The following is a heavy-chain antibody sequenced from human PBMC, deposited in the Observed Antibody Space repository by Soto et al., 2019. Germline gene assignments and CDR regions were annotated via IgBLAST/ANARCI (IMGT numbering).Heavy chain of an antibody. CDR1: GCTFTSYY. Sequence: ASVKVSCKASGCTFTSYYMHWVRQAPGQGLEWMGIINPSGGSTSYAQKFQGRVTMTRDTSTSTVYMELSSLRSEDTAVYYCVVASSAGVRPRAPYWGQGTLVTVSS. J-gene: IGHJ4*02. D-gene: IGHD6-13*01. V-gene: IGHV1-46*01. CDR2: INPSGGST. CDR3: VVASSAGVRPRAPY.